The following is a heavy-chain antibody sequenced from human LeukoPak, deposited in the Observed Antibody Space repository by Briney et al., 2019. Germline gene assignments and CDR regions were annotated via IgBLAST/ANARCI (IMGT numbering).Heavy chain of an antibody. D-gene: IGHD3-9*01. CDR1: GGTFSSYA. CDR3: ASLTYYDILTGYDYYFDY. V-gene: IGHV1-69*13. Sequence: SVKVSCKASGGTFSSYAISWVRQAPGQGLEWMGGIIPIFGTANYAQKFQGRVTITADESTSTAYMELSSLRSEDTAVYYCASLTYYDILTGYDYYFDYWGQGTLVIVSS. CDR2: IIPIFGTA. J-gene: IGHJ4*02.